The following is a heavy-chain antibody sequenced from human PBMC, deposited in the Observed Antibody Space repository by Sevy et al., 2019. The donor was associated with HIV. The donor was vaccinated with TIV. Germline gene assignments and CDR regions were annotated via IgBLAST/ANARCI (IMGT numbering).Heavy chain of an antibody. CDR2: IIPIFGTA. D-gene: IGHD3-22*01. CDR3: ARGGAYYDSSGPDALDI. Sequence: ASVKVSCKASGGTFSSYAISWVRQAPGQGLEWMGGIIPIFGTANYAQKFQGRVTITADESTSTDYMELSSLRSEDTAVYYCARGGAYYDSSGPDALDIWGQGTMVTVSS. V-gene: IGHV1-69*13. J-gene: IGHJ3*02. CDR1: GGTFSSYA.